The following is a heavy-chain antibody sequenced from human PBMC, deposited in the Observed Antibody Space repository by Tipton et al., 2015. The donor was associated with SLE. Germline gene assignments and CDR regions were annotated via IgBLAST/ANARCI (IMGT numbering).Heavy chain of an antibody. CDR3: ARGSSGSGSYPLDH. Sequence: TLSLTCAVYGGSFSGYYWSWIRQPPGKGLEWIGEINHTGGTNYNPSLKSRVTISVDTSKNQFSLKLRPVTAADTAVYYCARGSSGSGSYPLDHWGQGTLVTVSS. V-gene: IGHV4-34*01. CDR2: INHTGGT. CDR1: GGSFSGYY. J-gene: IGHJ5*02. D-gene: IGHD3-10*01.